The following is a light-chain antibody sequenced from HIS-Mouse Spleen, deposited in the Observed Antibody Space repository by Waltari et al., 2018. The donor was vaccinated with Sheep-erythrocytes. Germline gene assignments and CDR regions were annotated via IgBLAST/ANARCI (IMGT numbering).Light chain of an antibody. CDR3: QQYYSTLT. CDR1: QRVLYSSNNKNY. Sequence: DIVMTQSPDSLAVSLGERATINCKSSQRVLYSSNNKNYLAWYQQKPGQPPKLLIYWAFNRESGVPYRFSGSGSGTDFTLTISSLQAEDVAVYYCQQYYSTLTFGGGTKVEIK. J-gene: IGKJ4*01. V-gene: IGKV4-1*01. CDR2: WAF.